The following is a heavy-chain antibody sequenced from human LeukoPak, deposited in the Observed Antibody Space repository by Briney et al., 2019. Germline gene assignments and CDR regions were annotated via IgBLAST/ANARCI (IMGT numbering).Heavy chain of an antibody. V-gene: IGHV4-4*07. CDR3: ARDFYASGFYFWFDP. Sequence: PSETLSLTCTVSGGYTGSHYWSWIRQPAGKGLEWIGRISPSGTTHYNPSLGSRVTMSVDTSKNYLSLRLSSVTAADTAVYYCARDFYASGFYFWFDPWGQGILVTVSS. CDR2: ISPSGTT. J-gene: IGHJ5*02. D-gene: IGHD2/OR15-2a*01. CDR1: GGYTGSHY.